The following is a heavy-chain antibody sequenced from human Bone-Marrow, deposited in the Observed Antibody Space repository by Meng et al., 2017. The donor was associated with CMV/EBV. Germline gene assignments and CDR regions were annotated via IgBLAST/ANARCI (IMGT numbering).Heavy chain of an antibody. Sequence: GGSLRLSCAASGFTFSSYGMHWVRQAPGKGLEWVAFIRYDGSNKYYADSVKGRFTISRDNSKNTLYLQMNSRRAEDTAVYYCAKVEEQLVGPHSGMDVWGQGTTVTVSS. CDR2: IRYDGSNK. CDR3: AKVEEQLVGPHSGMDV. V-gene: IGHV3-30*02. CDR1: GFTFSSYG. D-gene: IGHD6-6*01. J-gene: IGHJ6*02.